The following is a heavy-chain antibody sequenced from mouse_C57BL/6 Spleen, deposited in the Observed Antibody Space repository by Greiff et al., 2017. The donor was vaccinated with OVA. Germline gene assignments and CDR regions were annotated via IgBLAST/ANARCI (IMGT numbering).Heavy chain of an antibody. CDR3: ARDIRAYYAMDY. CDR1: GFTFSSYA. D-gene: IGHD3-1*01. Sequence: DVHLVESGGGLVKPGGSLKLSCAASGFTFSSYAMSWVRQTPEKRLEWVATISDGGSYTYYPDNVKGRFTISRDNAKNNLYLQMSHLKSEDTAMYYCARDIRAYYAMDYWGQGTSVTVSS. CDR2: ISDGGSYT. V-gene: IGHV5-4*01. J-gene: IGHJ4*01.